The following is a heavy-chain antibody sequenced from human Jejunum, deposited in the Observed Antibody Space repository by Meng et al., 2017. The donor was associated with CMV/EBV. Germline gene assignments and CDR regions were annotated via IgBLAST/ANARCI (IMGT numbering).Heavy chain of an antibody. CDR3: AKDEGSWSSYSFDY. CDR1: GISFSTYF. J-gene: IGHJ4*02. CDR2: ISSSGDIT. D-gene: IGHD6-13*01. V-gene: IGHV3-23*01. Sequence: SGISFSTYFLGWDRQAPGKGLEWVSTISSSGDITYYADSVKGRFTISRDTSKNTLYLQMSSLTVDDTAVYYCAKDEGSWSSYSFDYWGQGTLVTVSS.